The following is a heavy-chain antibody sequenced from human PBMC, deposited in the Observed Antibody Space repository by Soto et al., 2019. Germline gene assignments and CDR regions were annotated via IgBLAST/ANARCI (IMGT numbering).Heavy chain of an antibody. D-gene: IGHD6-19*01. J-gene: IGHJ4*02. CDR2: ISCCGGTA. CDR1: GFNFNKHA. V-gene: IGHV3-23*01. Sequence: EVQLLESGGDLVRPGESLRLSCAASGFNFNKHAMSWVRQAPGEGLEWVSGISCCGGTASYADSVKGRFTIARDDSKNTLFLHMNSLRVDDTAEYYCAKADGEQWLLPHLENWGRGTLVTVS. CDR3: AKADGEQWLLPHLEN.